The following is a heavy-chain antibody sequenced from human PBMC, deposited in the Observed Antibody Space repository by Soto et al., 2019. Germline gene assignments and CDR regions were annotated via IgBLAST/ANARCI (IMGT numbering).Heavy chain of an antibody. Sequence: PGESLKITCQGSGYSFTSYWISWVRQMPGKGLEWMGRIDPSDSYTNYSPSFQGHVTISADKSISTAYLQWSSLKASDTAMYYCASHRGIAAAGDFDIWGQGTMVTVSS. J-gene: IGHJ3*02. CDR3: ASHRGIAAAGDFDI. CDR2: IDPSDSYT. D-gene: IGHD6-13*01. CDR1: GYSFTSYW. V-gene: IGHV5-10-1*01.